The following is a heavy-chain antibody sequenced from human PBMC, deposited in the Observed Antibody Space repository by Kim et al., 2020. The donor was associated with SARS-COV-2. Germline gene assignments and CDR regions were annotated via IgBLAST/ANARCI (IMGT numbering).Heavy chain of an antibody. D-gene: IGHD1-26*01. J-gene: IGHJ6*02. Sequence: ASVKVSCKASGYTFTSYYMHWVRQAPGQGLEWMGIINPSGGSTSYAQKFQFRVTMTRDTSTSTVYMELGSLRSEDTAVYYCARDLSRFVDLWGIVGASPLSNGMDVWGQGTTVPVSS. CDR3: ARDLSRFVDLWGIVGASPLSNGMDV. CDR1: GYTFTSYY. CDR2: INPSGGST. V-gene: IGHV1-46*01.